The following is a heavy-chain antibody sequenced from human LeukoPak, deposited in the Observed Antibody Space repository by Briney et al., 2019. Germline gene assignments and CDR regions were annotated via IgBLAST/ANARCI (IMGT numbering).Heavy chain of an antibody. CDR3: ARDLAAAPKAFPSAGMDV. CDR2: IYYSGST. Sequence: PSQTLSLTCTVSGGSISSGDYYWSWIRQPPGKGLEWIGYIYYSGSTYYNPSLKSRVTISVDTSKNQFSLKLSSVTAADTAVYYCARDLAAAPKAFPSAGMDVWGQGTTVTVSS. J-gene: IGHJ6*02. V-gene: IGHV4-30-4*01. D-gene: IGHD6-13*01. CDR1: GGSISSGDYY.